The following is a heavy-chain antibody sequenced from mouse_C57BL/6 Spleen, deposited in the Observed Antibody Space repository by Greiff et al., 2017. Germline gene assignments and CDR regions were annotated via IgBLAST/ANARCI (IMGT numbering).Heavy chain of an antibody. Sequence: EVQRVESGGGLVQPKGSLKLSCAASGFSFNTYAMNWVRQAPGKGLEWVARIRSKSNNYATYYADSVKDRFTISRDDSESMLYLQMNNLKTEDTAMYYCVRHEDYWVAYWGQGTLVTVSA. CDR1: GFSFNTYA. D-gene: IGHD2-4*01. V-gene: IGHV10-1*01. J-gene: IGHJ3*01. CDR3: VRHEDYWVAY. CDR2: IRSKSNNYAT.